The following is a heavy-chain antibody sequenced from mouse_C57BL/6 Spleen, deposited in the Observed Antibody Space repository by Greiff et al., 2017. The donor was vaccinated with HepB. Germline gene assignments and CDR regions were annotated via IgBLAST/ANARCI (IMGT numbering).Heavy chain of an antibody. J-gene: IGHJ1*03. Sequence: DVQLQESGPGLVKPSQSLSLTCSVTGYSITSGYYWNWLRQFPGNNLEWMGYISYDGSNNYNPSLTHRISITRDTSKNQFFLKLNSVTTEDTATYYCARDYSAYFDVWGTGTTVTVSS. V-gene: IGHV3-6*01. D-gene: IGHD2-12*01. CDR1: GYSITSGYY. CDR2: ISYDGSN. CDR3: ARDYSAYFDV.